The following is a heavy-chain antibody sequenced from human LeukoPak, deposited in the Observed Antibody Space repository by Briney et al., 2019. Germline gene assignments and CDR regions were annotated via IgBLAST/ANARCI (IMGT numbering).Heavy chain of an antibody. CDR1: GGSISSGSYY. J-gene: IGHJ4*02. CDR2: IYTSGST. V-gene: IGHV4-61*02. CDR3: ARDWGATTSVDY. D-gene: IGHD1-26*01. Sequence: SETLSLTCTVSGGSISSGSYYWSWIRQPAGKGLEWIGRIYTSGSTNYNPSLKSRVTISVDTSENQFSLKLSSVTAADTAVYYCARDWGATTSVDYWGQGTLVTVSS.